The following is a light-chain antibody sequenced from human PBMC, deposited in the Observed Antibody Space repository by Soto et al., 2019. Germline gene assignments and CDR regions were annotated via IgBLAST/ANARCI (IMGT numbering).Light chain of an antibody. CDR3: QQSYTTASIT. Sequence: DIPMTQSPSSLSASVGDRVTITCRASQSISRNLNWYQHKPGKAPTLLIYAASSLQNGVPSRFSGGGSGTEFTLSISSLQPEDFGTYYCQQSYTTASITFGQGTRLEI. J-gene: IGKJ5*01. CDR2: AAS. V-gene: IGKV1-39*01. CDR1: QSISRN.